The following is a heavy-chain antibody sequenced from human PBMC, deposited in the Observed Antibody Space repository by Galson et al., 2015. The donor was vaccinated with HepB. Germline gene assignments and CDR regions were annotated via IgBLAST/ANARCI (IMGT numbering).Heavy chain of an antibody. CDR1: GYTFTGYA. D-gene: IGHD3-22*01. J-gene: IGHJ3*02. Sequence: SVKVSCKASGYTFTGYAMHWVRQAPGQRLEWMGWINAGNGNTKYSQKFQGRVTITRDTSASTAYMELSSLRSEDTAVYYCAREPVPYYYDSSGGAFDIWGQGTMVTVSS. CDR3: AREPVPYYYDSSGGAFDI. V-gene: IGHV1-3*01. CDR2: INAGNGNT.